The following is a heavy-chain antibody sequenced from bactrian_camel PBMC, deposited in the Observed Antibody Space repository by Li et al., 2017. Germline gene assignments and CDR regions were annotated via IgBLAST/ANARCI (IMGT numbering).Heavy chain of an antibody. CDR2: IELNGTI. CDR3: AAYLGWCGSVPLQREFRN. V-gene: IGHV3S53*01. Sequence: HVQLVESGGGSVQAGGSLRLSFTPTRYSVMVNCMAWFRQADGKEREGVVSIELNGTINYAESVKGRFTVSHVNANNTLHLQMNSLKPEDTAVYYCAAYLGWCGSVPLQREFRNWGQGTQVTVS. CDR1: RYSVMVNC. J-gene: IGHJ4*01. D-gene: IGHD6*01.